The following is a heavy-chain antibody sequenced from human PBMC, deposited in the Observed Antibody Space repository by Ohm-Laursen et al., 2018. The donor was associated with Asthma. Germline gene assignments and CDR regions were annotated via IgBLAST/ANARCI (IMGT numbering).Heavy chain of an antibody. CDR2: ISYDGSNK. Sequence: SLRLSCTASGFTFSSYGMHWVRQAPGKGLEWVAVISYDGSNKYYADSVKGRFTISRDNSKNTLYLQMNSLRAGDTAVYYCASIPYYYDSSGDDAFDIWGQGTMVTVSS. CDR1: GFTFSSYG. D-gene: IGHD3-22*01. J-gene: IGHJ3*02. V-gene: IGHV3-30*03. CDR3: ASIPYYYDSSGDDAFDI.